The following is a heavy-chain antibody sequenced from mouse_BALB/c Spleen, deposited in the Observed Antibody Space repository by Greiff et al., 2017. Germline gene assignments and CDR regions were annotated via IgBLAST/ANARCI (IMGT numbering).Heavy chain of an antibody. CDR2: IWSDGST. J-gene: IGHJ4*01. CDR3: ARHYYGNLYAMDY. CDR1: GFSLTSYG. Sequence: VKLMESGPDLVAPSQSLSITCTVSGFSLTSYGVHWVRQPPGKGLEWLVVIWSDGSTTYNSALKSRLSISKDNSKSQVFLKMNSLQTDDTAMYYCARHYYGNLYAMDYWGQGTSVTVSS. V-gene: IGHV2-6-2*01. D-gene: IGHD2-1*01.